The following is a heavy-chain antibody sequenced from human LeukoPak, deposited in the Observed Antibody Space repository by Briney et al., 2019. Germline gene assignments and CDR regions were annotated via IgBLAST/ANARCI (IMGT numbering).Heavy chain of an antibody. CDR1: GYTFTGYY. J-gene: IGHJ4*02. D-gene: IGHD1-26*01. CDR2: INPNSGGT. Sequence: GASVKVSCKASGYTFTGYYMHWVRQAPGQGLEWMVWINPNSGGTNYAQKFQGRVTMTRDTSISTAYMELSRLRSDDTAVYYCARDPARWELLGSFDYWGQGTLVTVSS. V-gene: IGHV1-2*02. CDR3: ARDPARWELLGSFDY.